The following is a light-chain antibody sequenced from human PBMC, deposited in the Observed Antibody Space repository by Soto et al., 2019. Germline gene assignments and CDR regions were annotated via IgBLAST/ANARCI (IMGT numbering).Light chain of an antibody. Sequence: IVMTQSPATLSVSPGERATLSCRAGQTIYSNVAWYQQKPGQAPRLLIFGASSRATGIPDKFSGSGSGTDFTLTISRLEPEDFAVFYCQQYGSSPRTFGQGTKVDI. CDR2: GAS. J-gene: IGKJ1*01. CDR1: QTIYSN. CDR3: QQYGSSPRT. V-gene: IGKV3-20*01.